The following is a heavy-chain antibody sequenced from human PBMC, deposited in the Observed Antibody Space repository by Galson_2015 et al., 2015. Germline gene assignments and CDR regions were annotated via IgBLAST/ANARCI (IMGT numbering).Heavy chain of an antibody. CDR3: ARDQGSSPVDAFDI. CDR2: INTNTGNP. D-gene: IGHD3-10*01. CDR1: GYTFTTYA. V-gene: IGHV7-4-1*02. Sequence: SVKVSCKASGYTFTTYATNWVRQAPGQGLEWMGWINTNTGNPSYAQDFTGRFVFSLDTSVSTAYLQISSLKAEDTAVYYCARDQGSSPVDAFDIWGQGTMVTVSS. J-gene: IGHJ3*02.